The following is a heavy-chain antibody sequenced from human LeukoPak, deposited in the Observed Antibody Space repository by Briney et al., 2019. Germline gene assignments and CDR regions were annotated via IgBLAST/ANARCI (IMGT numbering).Heavy chain of an antibody. CDR2: IYTSGST. D-gene: IGHD1-26*01. CDR1: GYSISSGYY. J-gene: IGHJ4*02. CDR3: ARVGLGRSAGEDY. Sequence: PSETLSLTCTVSGYSISSGYYWSWIRQPAGKGLEWIGRIYTSGSTNYNPSLKSRVTISVDTSKNQFSLKLSSVTAADTAVYYCARVGLGRSAGEDYWGQGTLVTVSS. V-gene: IGHV4-61*02.